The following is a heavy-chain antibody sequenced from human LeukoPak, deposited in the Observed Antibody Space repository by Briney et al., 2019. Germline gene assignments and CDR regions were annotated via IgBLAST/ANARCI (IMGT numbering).Heavy chain of an antibody. J-gene: IGHJ4*02. Sequence: KPGGSLRLSCAASGFTFSNAWMSWVRQAPGKGLEGVGRIKSKTDGGTTDYAAPVKGRFTISRDDSKNTLYLQMNSLKTEDTAVYYCTTPAGDPPWDFDYWGQGTLVTVSS. D-gene: IGHD4-17*01. CDR2: IKSKTDGGTT. CDR1: GFTFSNAW. CDR3: TTPAGDPPWDFDY. V-gene: IGHV3-15*01.